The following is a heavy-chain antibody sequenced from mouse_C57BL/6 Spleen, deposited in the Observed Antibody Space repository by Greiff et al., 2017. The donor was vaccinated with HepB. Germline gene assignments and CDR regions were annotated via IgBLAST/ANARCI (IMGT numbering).Heavy chain of an antibody. CDR1: GYTFTDYE. V-gene: IGHV1-15*01. CDR3: TRERENYGNSPWFAY. Sequence: VQLQESGAELVRPGASVTLSCKASGYTFTDYEMHWVKQTPVHGLEWIGAIDPETGGTAYNQKFKGKAILTADKSSSTAYMELRSLTSEDSAVYYGTRERENYGNSPWFAYWGQGTLVTVSA. D-gene: IGHD1-1*01. J-gene: IGHJ3*01. CDR2: IDPETGGT.